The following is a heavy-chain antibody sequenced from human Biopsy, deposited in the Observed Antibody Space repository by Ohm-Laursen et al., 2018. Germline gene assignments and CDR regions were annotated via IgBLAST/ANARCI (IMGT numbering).Heavy chain of an antibody. Sequence: SLRLSCTATGFTFDDYGMHWVRQPPGKGLEWVSGIRRNSAIIDYADSVRGRFTISRDNAKRFLFLQMNNLKSEDTAFYYCARDRGGARYGMDVWGRGTTVTVSS. J-gene: IGHJ6*02. V-gene: IGHV3-9*01. CDR1: GFTFDDYG. CDR2: IRRNSAII. CDR3: ARDRGGARYGMDV. D-gene: IGHD1-26*01.